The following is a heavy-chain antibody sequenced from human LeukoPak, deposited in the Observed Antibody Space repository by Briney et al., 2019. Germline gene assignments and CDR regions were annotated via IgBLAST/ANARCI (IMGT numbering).Heavy chain of an antibody. D-gene: IGHD6-13*01. CDR3: AKARIAAAGTGAFDV. Sequence: GGSLRLSCAASGFTVSSYGMTWVRPAPGKGLEWVSAFSATDGSAQYAESVRGRFTISRDNSKSSLYLQMNSLRDEDTAVYYCAKARIAAAGTGAFDVWGQGTMVTVSS. V-gene: IGHV3-23*01. CDR1: GFTVSSYG. CDR2: FSATDGSA. J-gene: IGHJ3*01.